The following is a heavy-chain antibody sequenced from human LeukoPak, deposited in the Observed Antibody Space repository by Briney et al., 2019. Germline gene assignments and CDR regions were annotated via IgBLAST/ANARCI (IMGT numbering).Heavy chain of an antibody. CDR2: INHSGST. CDR1: GGSFSGYY. V-gene: IGHV4-34*01. CDR3: ARGRDMIVVVIAPTFDY. Sequence: SETLSLTCAVYGGSFSGYYWSWIRQPPGKGLEWIGEINHSGSTNYNPSLKSRVTISVDTSKNQFSLKLSSVTAADTAVYCCARGRDMIVVVIAPTFDYWGQGTLVTVSS. D-gene: IGHD3-22*01. J-gene: IGHJ4*02.